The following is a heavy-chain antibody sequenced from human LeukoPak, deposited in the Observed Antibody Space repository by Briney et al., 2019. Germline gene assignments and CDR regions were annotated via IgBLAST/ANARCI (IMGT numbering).Heavy chain of an antibody. V-gene: IGHV1-46*01. CDR1: GYTFTGYY. CDR2: INPGDGAT. CDR3: ARAQSGALSGSSGPLFASYYTYYYMDV. Sequence: ASVRVSCKASGYTFTGYYMHWVGQAPGQGFEWMGMINPGDGATTYAQRFRGRGTVTRDMSTTTVYMDLRGLRAGDTAVVFCARAQSGALSGSSGPLFASYYTYYYMDVWGRGTTVTVSS. J-gene: IGHJ6*03. D-gene: IGHD6-6*01.